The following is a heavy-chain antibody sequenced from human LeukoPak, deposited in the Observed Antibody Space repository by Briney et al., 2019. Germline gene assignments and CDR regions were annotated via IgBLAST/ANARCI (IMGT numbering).Heavy chain of an antibody. CDR1: GGSISSSSYY. J-gene: IGHJ4*02. CDR3: ARHAARPTYYFDY. D-gene: IGHD6-6*01. V-gene: IGHV4-39*01. CDR2: IYYSGST. Sequence: SETLSLTCTVSGGSISSSSYYWGWIRQPPGKGLEWIGSIYYSGSTYYNPSLKSRVTISVDTSKNQFSLKLSSVTAADTAVYYCARHAARPTYYFDYWGQGTLVSVSS.